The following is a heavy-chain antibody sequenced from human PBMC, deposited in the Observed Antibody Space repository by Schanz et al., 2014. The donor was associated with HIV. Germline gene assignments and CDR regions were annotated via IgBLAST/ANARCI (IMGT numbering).Heavy chain of an antibody. J-gene: IGHJ6*02. CDR3: ARGEAITSYYHYYGMDV. CDR2: IWYDGSNK. Sequence: VQLLESGGGLVQPGESLTLSCAASGFTFANYAMSWVRQAPGKGLEWVAVIWYDGSNKYYADSVKGRFTISRDNSKKTLYLQMNSLRAEDTAVYYCARGEAITSYYHYYGMDVWGQGTTVTVSS. CDR1: GFTFANYA. V-gene: IGHV3-33*08. D-gene: IGHD1-20*01.